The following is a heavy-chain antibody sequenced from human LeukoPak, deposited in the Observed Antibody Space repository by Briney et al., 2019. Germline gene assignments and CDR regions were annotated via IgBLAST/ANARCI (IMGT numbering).Heavy chain of an antibody. CDR1: GYTFTSRA. Sequence: ASVKVSYKASGYTFTSRAMNWVRQAPGQGLEWMGWIHTNTGNPTYAQGFTGRFVFSLDTSVNTAYLQISSLKAEDTAIYYCARGGYPFLSSWYSDYWGQGTLVTVSS. CDR3: ARGGYPFLSSWYSDY. J-gene: IGHJ4*02. V-gene: IGHV7-4-1*02. D-gene: IGHD6-13*01. CDR2: IHTNTGNP.